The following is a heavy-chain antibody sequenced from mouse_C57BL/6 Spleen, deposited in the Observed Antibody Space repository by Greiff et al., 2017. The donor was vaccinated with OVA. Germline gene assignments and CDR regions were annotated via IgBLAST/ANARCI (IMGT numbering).Heavy chain of an antibody. V-gene: IGHV5-4*01. D-gene: IGHD2-5*01. Sequence: DVHLVESGGGLVKPGGSLKLSCAASGFTFSSYAMSWVRQTPEKRLEWVATISDGGSYTYYPDNVKGRFTISRDNAKNNLYLQMSHLKSEDTAMYYCARDGYSIRGYAMDYWGQGTSVTVSS. CDR2: ISDGGSYT. J-gene: IGHJ4*01. CDR1: GFTFSSYA. CDR3: ARDGYSIRGYAMDY.